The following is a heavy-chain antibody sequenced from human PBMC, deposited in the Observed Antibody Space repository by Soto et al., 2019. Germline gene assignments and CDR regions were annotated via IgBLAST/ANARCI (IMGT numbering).Heavy chain of an antibody. D-gene: IGHD3-22*01. CDR3: AKAPSPYYDSSRSWFDP. CDR1: GFTFSSYS. V-gene: IGHV3-23*01. J-gene: IGHJ5*02. Sequence: GGSLRLSCAASGFTFSSYSMNWVRQAPGKGLEWVSGISSGGGNTYYADSVKGRFTISRDNSKDTLNLQMNSLRVEDTAVYYCAKAPSPYYDSSRSWFDPWGQGTLVTVSS. CDR2: ISSGGGNT.